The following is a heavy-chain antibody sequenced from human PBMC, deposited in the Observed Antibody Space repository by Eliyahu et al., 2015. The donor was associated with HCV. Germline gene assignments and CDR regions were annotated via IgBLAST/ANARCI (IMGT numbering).Heavy chain of an antibody. CDR1: GFXXNDGRLG. CDR2: IFSDAEK. D-gene: IGHD6-13*01. CDR3: AHIDTSIGAPFRGWFDP. J-gene: IGHJ5*02. Sequence: QVTLKESGPVLVKPTETLTLTCSVSGFXXNDGRLGVSWIRQPPGKALEWLANIFSDAEKTYNASLKTRLTISKDTSTSQVFLTMTNMQPVDAGTYFCAHIDTSIGAPFRGWFDPWGPGNQVSVSS. V-gene: IGHV2-26*02.